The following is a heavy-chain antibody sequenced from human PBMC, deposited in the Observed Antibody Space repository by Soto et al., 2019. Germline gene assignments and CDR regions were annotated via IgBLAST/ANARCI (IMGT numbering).Heavy chain of an antibody. CDR2: IKQDGSEK. J-gene: IGHJ6*03. Sequence: PGGSLRLSCAASGFTFSSYWMSWVRQAPGKGLEWVANIKQDGSEKYYVDSVKGRFTISRDNAKNSLYLQMNSLRAEDTAVYYCARIRITIFGVVIQFMDVWGKGTTVTVSS. CDR3: ARIRITIFGVVIQFMDV. CDR1: GFTFSSYW. D-gene: IGHD3-3*01. V-gene: IGHV3-7*01.